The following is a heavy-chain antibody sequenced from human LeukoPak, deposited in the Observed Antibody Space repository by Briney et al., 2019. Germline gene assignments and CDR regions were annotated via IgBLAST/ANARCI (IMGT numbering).Heavy chain of an antibody. CDR2: MNPNSGGT. J-gene: IGHJ4*02. V-gene: IGHV1-2*02. CDR1: GYTFTDYY. Sequence: ASVKVSCKASGYTFTDYYIHWVRQAPGQGLEWMAWMNPNSGGTSYAQKFQGRVTMTRDTSISTAYMELSRLRFDDTAVYYCARNKEGKSLDYWVQGTLVTVSS. CDR3: ARNKEGKSLDY.